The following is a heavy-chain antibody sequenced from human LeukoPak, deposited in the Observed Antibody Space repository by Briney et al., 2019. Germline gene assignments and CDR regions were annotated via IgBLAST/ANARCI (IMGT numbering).Heavy chain of an antibody. D-gene: IGHD3-3*01. CDR2: IIPIFGTA. Sequence: ASVKVSCKASGGTLSSYAISWVRQAPGQGLEWMGGIIPIFGTANYAQKFQGRVTITTDESTSTAYMELSSLRSEDTAVYYCARGSAITIFGVVILHNDAFDIWGQGTMVTVSS. V-gene: IGHV1-69*05. J-gene: IGHJ3*02. CDR1: GGTLSSYA. CDR3: ARGSAITIFGVVILHNDAFDI.